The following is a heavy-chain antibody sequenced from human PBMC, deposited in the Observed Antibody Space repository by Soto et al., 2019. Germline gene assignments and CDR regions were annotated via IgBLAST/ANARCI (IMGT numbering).Heavy chain of an antibody. Sequence: QVHLVQSGAEVKKPGASVKVSCKGSGYAFTTYGITWVRQAPGQGLEWMGWISAHNGNTNYAQKLQGRVTVTRDTSTGTGYMGLRRLRSDGTGVYYLARGRYGEYWGQGALVTVSS. CDR2: ISAHNGNT. J-gene: IGHJ4*02. CDR3: ARGRYGEY. V-gene: IGHV1-18*01. CDR1: GYAFTTYG. D-gene: IGHD3-10*01.